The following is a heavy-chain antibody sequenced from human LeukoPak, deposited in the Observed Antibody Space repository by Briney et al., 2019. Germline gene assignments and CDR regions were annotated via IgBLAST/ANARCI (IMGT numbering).Heavy chain of an antibody. D-gene: IGHD6-13*01. J-gene: IGHJ4*02. V-gene: IGHV3-30*18. CDR1: GFTFRNYG. CDR2: ISYDGSNK. CDR3: AKDRGVAAAGRGTPFDY. Sequence: GGSLRLSCAASGFTFRNYGMHWVRQAPGKGLEWLAVISYDGSNKYYADSVKGRFTISRDNSKNTLYLQMNSLRAEDTAVYYCAKDRGVAAAGRGTPFDYWGQGTLVTVSS.